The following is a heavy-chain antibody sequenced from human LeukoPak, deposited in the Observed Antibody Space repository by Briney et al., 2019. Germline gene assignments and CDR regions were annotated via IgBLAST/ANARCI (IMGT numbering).Heavy chain of an antibody. V-gene: IGHV1-46*01. CDR2: INPSGGST. Sequence: ASVTVSCKASGYTFTSYYMHWVRQAPGQGLEWMGIINPSGGSTSYAQKFQGRVTMTRDTSTSTVYMELSSLRSEDTAVYYCARDFSLSSSWYPGSHWGQGTLVTVSS. CDR1: GYTFTSYY. D-gene: IGHD6-13*01. CDR3: ARDFSLSSSWYPGSH. J-gene: IGHJ4*02.